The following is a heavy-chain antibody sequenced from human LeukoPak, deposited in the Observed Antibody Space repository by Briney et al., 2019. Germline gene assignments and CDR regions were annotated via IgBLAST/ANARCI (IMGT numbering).Heavy chain of an antibody. CDR3: ARDVSGRYFDF. CDR2: IYSGGST. J-gene: IGHJ4*02. Sequence: GGSLRLSCAASGFTVSSNYKSWVRQAPGKGLEWVSVIYSGGSTYYADSVKGRFTISRDNSKNTVYLQMNSLRAEDTALYYCARDVSGRYFDFRGQGTLVTVSS. D-gene: IGHD3-10*01. V-gene: IGHV3-66*01. CDR1: GFTVSSNY.